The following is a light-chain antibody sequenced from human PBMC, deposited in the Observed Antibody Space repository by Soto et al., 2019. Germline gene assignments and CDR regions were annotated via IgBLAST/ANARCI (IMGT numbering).Light chain of an antibody. J-gene: IGLJ3*02. Sequence: QSALTQPASVSGSPGQSITISCTGASTDVGGYKFLSWYQQHPGKAPKLIIYDLSNRPSGVSNRFSGSKSGNAAPLTISGLQPEDEAYYYCSSYTSTTTVWVFGGGTKLTVL. CDR1: STDVGGYKF. CDR3: SSYTSTTTVWV. V-gene: IGLV2-14*01. CDR2: DLS.